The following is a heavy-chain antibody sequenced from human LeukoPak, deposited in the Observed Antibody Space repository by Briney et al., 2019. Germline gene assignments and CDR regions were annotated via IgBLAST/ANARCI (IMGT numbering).Heavy chain of an antibody. CDR3: ARGSWRLVRGAASFES. D-gene: IGHD3-10*01. J-gene: IGHJ4*02. Sequence: AGGSLRLSCAASGFTFSSYAMHWVRQAAGKGPEWVAVVSYDGSNKYYADSVKGRFTISRDNSKNTLYLQMNSLRAEDTAVYYCARGSWRLVRGAASFESWGQGTLVTVSS. CDR2: VSYDGSNK. CDR1: GFTFSSYA. V-gene: IGHV3-30-3*01.